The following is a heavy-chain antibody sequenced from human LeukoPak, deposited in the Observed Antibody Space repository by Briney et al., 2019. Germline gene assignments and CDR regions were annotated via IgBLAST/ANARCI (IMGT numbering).Heavy chain of an antibody. J-gene: IGHJ4*02. V-gene: IGHV3-30-3*01. D-gene: IGHD2-21*02. CDR3: AKDRGRWGVTCFDY. CDR2: ISYDGSNK. Sequence: GGSLRLSCAASGFTFSSYAMHWVRQAPGKGLEWVAVISYDGSNKYYADSVKGRFTISRDNSKNTLYLQMNSLRAEDTAVYYCAKDRGRWGVTCFDYWGQGTLVTVSS. CDR1: GFTFSSYA.